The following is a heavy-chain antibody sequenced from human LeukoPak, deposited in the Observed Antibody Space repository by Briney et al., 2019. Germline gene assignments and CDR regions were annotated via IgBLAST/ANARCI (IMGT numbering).Heavy chain of an antibody. V-gene: IGHV4-34*01. Sequence: SETLSLTCAGYGGSFSGYYWSWIRQPPGKGLEWIGEINHSGSTNYNPSLKSRVTISVDTSKNQFSLKLSSVTAADTAVYYCARGPGIAAAGNFDYWGQGTLVTVSS. CDR3: ARGPGIAAAGNFDY. J-gene: IGHJ4*02. D-gene: IGHD6-13*01. CDR1: GGSFSGYY. CDR2: INHSGST.